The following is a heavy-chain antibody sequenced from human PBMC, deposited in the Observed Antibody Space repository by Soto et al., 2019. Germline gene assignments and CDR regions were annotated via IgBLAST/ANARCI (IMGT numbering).Heavy chain of an antibody. CDR3: AKDREVGYAYRASFAGMDV. D-gene: IGHD1-1*01. Sequence: QVQLVESGGGVVQPGRSLRLSCAASGFTFSSYGMHWVRQAPGKGLEWVSIISYDESNKYDADSVKGRFTISRDNSKNTLQLQMNSLRAEDAAVDYCAKDREVGYAYRASFAGMDVWVQGTTVTFSS. V-gene: IGHV3-30*18. J-gene: IGHJ6*02. CDR1: GFTFSSYG. CDR2: ISYDESNK.